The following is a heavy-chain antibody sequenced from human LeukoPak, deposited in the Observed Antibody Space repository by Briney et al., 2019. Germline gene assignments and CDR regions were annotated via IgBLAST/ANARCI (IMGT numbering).Heavy chain of an antibody. CDR2: IYYSGST. CDR1: GGSISSYY. D-gene: IGHD3-10*01. CDR3: ARGARFPLDAFDI. J-gene: IGHJ3*02. Sequence: PSETLSLTCTVSGGSISSYYWSWIRQPPGKGLEWIGYIYYSGSTYYNPSLKSRVTISVDTSKNQFSLKLSSVTAADTAVYYCARGARFPLDAFDIWGQGTMVTVSS. V-gene: IGHV4-30-4*08.